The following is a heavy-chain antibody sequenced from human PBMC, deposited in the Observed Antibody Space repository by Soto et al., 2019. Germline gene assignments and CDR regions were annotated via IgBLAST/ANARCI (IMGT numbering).Heavy chain of an antibody. CDR2: ISAYNGNT. CDR1: GYSFTTYG. J-gene: IGHJ6*02. Sequence: QVQLVQSGGEVKKPGASVKVSCKTSGYSFTTYGISWVRQAPGQGLEWMGWISAYNGNTNYAQKLQGRVTMTTDTSTSTAYMELRSLRPDDTAVYYCAREGPAPYYYFGMDVWGQGRTVTVSS. CDR3: AREGPAPYYYFGMDV. V-gene: IGHV1-18*01.